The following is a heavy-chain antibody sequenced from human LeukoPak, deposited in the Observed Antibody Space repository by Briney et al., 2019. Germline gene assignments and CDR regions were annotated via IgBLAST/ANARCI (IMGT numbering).Heavy chain of an antibody. Sequence: SETLSLTCTVSGGSISSSSYYWGWIRQPPGKGREWIGSIYYSGSTYYNPSLKSRVTISVDTSKNQFSLKLSSVTAADTAVYYCATTQAGIAAAGTPNWFDPWGQGTLVTVSS. J-gene: IGHJ5*02. CDR1: GGSISSSSYY. V-gene: IGHV4-39*01. D-gene: IGHD6-13*01. CDR2: IYYSGST. CDR3: ATTQAGIAAAGTPNWFDP.